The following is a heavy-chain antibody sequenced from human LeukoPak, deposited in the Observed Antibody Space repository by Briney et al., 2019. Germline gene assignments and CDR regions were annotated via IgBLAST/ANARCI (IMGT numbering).Heavy chain of an antibody. V-gene: IGHV4-31*03. Sequence: SQTLSLTCIVSGGSISSGRYYWSWIRQHPGKGLEWIGYIYNSGSTYYNPSLKSRVTISVDTSKNQFSLELSSVPVADTAIYYCARGGPRYFGPIDFWGQGTLVIVSS. D-gene: IGHD3-9*01. CDR1: GGSISSGRYY. CDR2: IYNSGST. CDR3: ARGGPRYFGPIDF. J-gene: IGHJ4*02.